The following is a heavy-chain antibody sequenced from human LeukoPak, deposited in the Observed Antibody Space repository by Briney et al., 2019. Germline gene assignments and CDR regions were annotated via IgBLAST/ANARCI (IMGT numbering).Heavy chain of an antibody. CDR3: FVVAPAAPPPASDGFDP. CDR1: GFTFSSYS. J-gene: IGHJ5*02. CDR2: ISSSSSYI. V-gene: IGHV3-21*01. D-gene: IGHD2-2*01. Sequence: GGSLRLSCAASGFTFSSYSMNWVRQAPGKGLEWVSSISSSSSYIYYADSVKGRFTISRDNAKNSLYLQMNSLRAEDTAVYYCFVVAPAAPPPASDGFDPWGQGTLVPVSS.